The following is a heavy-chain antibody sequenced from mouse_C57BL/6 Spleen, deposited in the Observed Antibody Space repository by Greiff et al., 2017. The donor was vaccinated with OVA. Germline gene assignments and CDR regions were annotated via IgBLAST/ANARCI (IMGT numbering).Heavy chain of an antibody. CDR3: ARSPYDYDEGWYFDV. J-gene: IGHJ1*03. CDR1: GYTFTDYY. V-gene: IGHV1-19*01. D-gene: IGHD2-4*01. CDR2: INPYNGGT. Sequence: EVQLQQSGPVLVKPGASVKMSCKASGYTFTDYYMNWVKQSHGKSLEWIGVINPYNGGTSYNQKFKGKATLTVDKSSSTAYMELNSLTSEDSAVYYGARSPYDYDEGWYFDVWGTGTTVTVSS.